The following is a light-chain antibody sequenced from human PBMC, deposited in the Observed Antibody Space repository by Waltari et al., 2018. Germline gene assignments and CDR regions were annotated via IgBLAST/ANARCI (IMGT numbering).Light chain of an antibody. CDR1: PTLVYRDGISY. J-gene: IGKJ5*01. V-gene: IGKV2-30*01. CDR3: MQATHWPVT. Sequence: DVGLTQSPLPLPVTPGQSASVSCRSSPTLVYRDGISYLNWFHQRPGQAPRRLIYKVSNRDSGVPDRFSGSGSGTDFTLMISSVEADDVGVYFCMQATHWPVTFGQGTRLEIK. CDR2: KVS.